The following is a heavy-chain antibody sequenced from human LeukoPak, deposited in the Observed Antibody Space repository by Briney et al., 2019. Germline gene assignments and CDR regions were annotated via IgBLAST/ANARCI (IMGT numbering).Heavy chain of an antibody. D-gene: IGHD6-19*01. Sequence: SETLSLTCTVSGGSISSYYWSWIRRPAGKGLEWIGRIYTSGSTNYNPSLKSRVTMSVDTSKNQFSLKLSSVTAADTAVYYCAREEQWLATYYMDVWGKGTTVTVSS. CDR3: AREEQWLATYYMDV. V-gene: IGHV4-4*07. CDR1: GGSISSYY. J-gene: IGHJ6*03. CDR2: IYTSGST.